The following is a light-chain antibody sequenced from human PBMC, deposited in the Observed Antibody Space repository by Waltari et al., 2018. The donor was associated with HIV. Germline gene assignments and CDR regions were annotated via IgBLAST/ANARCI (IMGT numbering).Light chain of an antibody. V-gene: IGKV2-28*01. CDR2: LGS. CDR3: MQALQTPLIT. CDR1: QSLLNSNGFNY. J-gene: IGKJ5*01. Sequence: EIVMTQSPLSLPVTPGEPASISFRSSQSLLNSNGFNYLDWYLQKQGQSPHLLIYLGSNRADGVPDRLSCSGSGTDFTLKISRVESEDVGVYYCMQALQTPLITFGQGTRLEIK.